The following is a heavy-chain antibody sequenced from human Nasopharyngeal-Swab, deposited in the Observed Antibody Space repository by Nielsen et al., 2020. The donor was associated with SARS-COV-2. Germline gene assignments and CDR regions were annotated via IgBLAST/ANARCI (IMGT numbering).Heavy chain of an antibody. D-gene: IGHD1-7*01. CDR1: GFTFTNYA. Sequence: GESLKISCSASGFTFTNYAMHWVRQAPGKGLEFVSAISSNGGSTYYADSVKGRFTISRDNSKNTLHLQMSNLRTEDTSVYYCVKWSSGTYNWNYGWFDPWGQGTLVTVSS. CDR2: ISSNGGST. J-gene: IGHJ5*02. V-gene: IGHV3-64D*09. CDR3: VKWSSGTYNWNYGWFDP.